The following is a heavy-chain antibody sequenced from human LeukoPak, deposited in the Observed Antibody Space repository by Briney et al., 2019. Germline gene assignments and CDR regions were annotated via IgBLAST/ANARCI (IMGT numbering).Heavy chain of an antibody. J-gene: IGHJ4*02. CDR3: ARDSGRYYYEHDY. D-gene: IGHD3-22*01. CDR2: IYYSGST. Sequence: SETLSLTCTVSGGSISSSSYYWGWIRQPPGKGLEWIGSIYYSGSTYYNPSLKSRVTISVDTSKNQFSLKLSSVTAADTAVYYCARDSGRYYYEHDYWGQGTLVTVSS. CDR1: GGSISSSSYY. V-gene: IGHV4-39*07.